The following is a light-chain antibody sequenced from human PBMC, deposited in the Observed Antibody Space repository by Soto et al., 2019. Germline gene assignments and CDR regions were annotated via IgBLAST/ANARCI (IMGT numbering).Light chain of an antibody. J-gene: IGKJ1*01. V-gene: IGKV3-20*01. Sequence: GLTQSPAAVSLSPGERATLSCRASQPVSSNYLAWYQQKPGQAPRLLIYGASSRATDIPDRFSGSGSGTDFTLTISRLEPDDFAVYYCQHSGASPQTFGQGTKVDIK. CDR1: QPVSSNY. CDR2: GAS. CDR3: QHSGASPQT.